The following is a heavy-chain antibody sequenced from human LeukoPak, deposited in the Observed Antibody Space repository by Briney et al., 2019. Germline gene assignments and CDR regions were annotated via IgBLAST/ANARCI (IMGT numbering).Heavy chain of an antibody. Sequence: GGSLRLSCAASEFTFSSYSMNWVRQAPGKGLEWVSSISSSSNIYYADSVKGRFAVSRDNAKNEMYLQMNSLRAEDTAVYYCAKDVVGLTGYWGQGPLVTVSS. J-gene: IGHJ4*02. CDR3: AKDVVGLTGY. D-gene: IGHD2-15*01. V-gene: IGHV3-21*04. CDR1: EFTFSSYS. CDR2: ISSSSNI.